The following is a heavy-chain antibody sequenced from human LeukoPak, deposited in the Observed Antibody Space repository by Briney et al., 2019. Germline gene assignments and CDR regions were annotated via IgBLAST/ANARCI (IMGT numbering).Heavy chain of an antibody. CDR3: AKGNERSGGSCYRCYFDY. J-gene: IGHJ4*02. Sequence: PGRSLRLSCAASGFTFNTYGMNWVRQAPGKGLEWVSAISGSGGSTYYADSVKGRFTISRDNSKNTLYLQMNSLRAEDTAVYYCAKGNERSGGSCYRCYFDYWGQGTLVTVSS. CDR2: ISGSGGST. CDR1: GFTFNTYG. D-gene: IGHD2-15*01. V-gene: IGHV3-23*01.